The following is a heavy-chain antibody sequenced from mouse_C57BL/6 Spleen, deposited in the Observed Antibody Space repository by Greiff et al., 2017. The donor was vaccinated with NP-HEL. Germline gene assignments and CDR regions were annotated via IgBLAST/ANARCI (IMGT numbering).Heavy chain of an antibody. CDR1: GFSIKNTY. J-gene: IGHJ1*03. D-gene: IGHD2-4*01. Sequence: EVKLVESVAELVRPGASVKLSCTASGFSIKNTYIHWVKQRPEPGLEWIGRIDPANGNTKYAPKFQGKATVTADTSSNTAYLQLSSLTSEDTAIYYCARYADYYWYFDVWGTGTTVTVSS. CDR2: IDPANGNT. V-gene: IGHV14-3*01. CDR3: ARYADYYWYFDV.